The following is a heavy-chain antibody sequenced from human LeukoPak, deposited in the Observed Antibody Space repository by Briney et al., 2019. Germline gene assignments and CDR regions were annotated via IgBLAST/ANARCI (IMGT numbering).Heavy chain of an antibody. CDR1: EITLSNYG. J-gene: IGHJ4*02. V-gene: IGHV3-23*01. CDR3: ARGFDY. CDR2: ISGSGGGT. Sequence: GGSLRLSCAVSEITLSNYGMSWVRQAPGKGLEWVAGISGSGGGTNYADSVKGRFTISRDNSKNTLYLQMNSLRAEDTAVYYCARGFDYWGQGTLVTVSS.